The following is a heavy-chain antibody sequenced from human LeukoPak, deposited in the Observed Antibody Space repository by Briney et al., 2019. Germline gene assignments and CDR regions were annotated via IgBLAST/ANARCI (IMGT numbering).Heavy chain of an antibody. V-gene: IGHV4-59*08. J-gene: IGHJ4*02. Sequence: KPSETLSLTCSVSGVSISGHYWSWIRLPPGKGLEWIGYISHSGDTRYSPSLKSRVTIPLDTSKNQFSLTLNSVTAADTAVYYCARQPISGWDFDYWGQGTLVTVSS. CDR3: ARQPISGWDFDY. D-gene: IGHD6-19*01. CDR2: ISHSGDT. CDR1: GVSISGHY.